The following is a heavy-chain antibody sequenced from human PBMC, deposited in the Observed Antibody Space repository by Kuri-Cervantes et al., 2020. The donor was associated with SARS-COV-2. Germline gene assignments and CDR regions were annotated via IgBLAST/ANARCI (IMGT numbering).Heavy chain of an antibody. CDR1: GGSISSYY. CDR2: VYFTGST. Sequence: SETLSLTCTVSGGSISSYYWTWIRQSPGMGLEWIGYVYFTGSTIYNPSLESRVTLSLDTSKNQFSLKLSSVTAADTAVYFCARGGGTAAWGGWLDPWGQGTRVTVSS. V-gene: IGHV4-59*01. CDR3: ARGGGTAAWGGWLDP. J-gene: IGHJ5*02. D-gene: IGHD6-25*01.